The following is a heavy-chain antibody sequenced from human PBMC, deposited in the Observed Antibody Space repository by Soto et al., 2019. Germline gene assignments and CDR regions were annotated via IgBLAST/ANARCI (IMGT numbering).Heavy chain of an antibody. V-gene: IGHV1-18*01. Sequence: ASVKVSCKAFGHTFTSYDTKWERLATGQGLEWMGWMSANSGNTNYVQKLQGRVTMTTDTSTSTAYMELRSLRSDDTAVYYCARDHYYDSSGYSDYWGQGTLVTVSS. D-gene: IGHD3-22*01. CDR2: MSANSGNT. CDR1: GHTFTSYD. CDR3: ARDHYYDSSGYSDY. J-gene: IGHJ4*02.